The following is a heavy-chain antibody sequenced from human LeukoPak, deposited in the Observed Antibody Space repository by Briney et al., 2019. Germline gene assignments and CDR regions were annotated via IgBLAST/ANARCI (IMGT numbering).Heavy chain of an antibody. CDR3: ATSGYDEYYFDY. CDR2: ISGSGGST. J-gene: IGHJ4*02. CDR1: GFTFSSYA. D-gene: IGHD5-12*01. V-gene: IGHV3-23*01. Sequence: GGSLRLSCAASGFTFSSYAMSWVRQAPGKGLEWVSAISGSGGSTYYADSVKGRFTISRDNSKNTLYLQMNSLRAEDTAVHYCATSGYDEYYFDYWGQGTLVTVSS.